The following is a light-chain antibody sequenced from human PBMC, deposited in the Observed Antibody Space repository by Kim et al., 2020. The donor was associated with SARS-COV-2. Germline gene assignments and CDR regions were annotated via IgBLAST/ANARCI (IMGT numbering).Light chain of an antibody. J-gene: IGKJ1*01. CDR2: DAF. CDR1: RGVGSS. CDR3: QQRGNWPLT. Sequence: LSPGERATRSCMASRGVGSSFSWYQQKPGQAPRLLIYDAFSRATGIPARFSGSGSGTDFTLTISSLEPEDFAVYYCQQRGNWPLTFGQGTKVEIK. V-gene: IGKV3-11*01.